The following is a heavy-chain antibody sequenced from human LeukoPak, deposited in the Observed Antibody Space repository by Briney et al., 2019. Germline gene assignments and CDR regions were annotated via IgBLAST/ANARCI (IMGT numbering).Heavy chain of an antibody. D-gene: IGHD2-21*01. CDR1: GESISGFY. CDR3: ARGVVIAPQTFDY. V-gene: IGHV4-59*01. Sequence: SETLSLTCTVSGESISGFYWTWIRQPPGKGLEWIGYIYYSGSTNYNPSLKSRVTISVDTSKNQFSLKLCSVTAADTAVYYCARGVVIAPQTFDYWGQGTLVTVSS. J-gene: IGHJ4*02. CDR2: IYYSGST.